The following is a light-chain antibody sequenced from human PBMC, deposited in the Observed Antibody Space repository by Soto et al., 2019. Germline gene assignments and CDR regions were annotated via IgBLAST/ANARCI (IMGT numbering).Light chain of an antibody. Sequence: DIQMTQSPSSLSASVGDRVTITCRASQGISIYLAWYQQKPGKVPKLLIYAASTLQSGVPSRFSGSGSGTDFTLTISSLQPEDVATYYCQKYNSAPWTFGQGNKVEIK. CDR1: QGISIY. CDR3: QKYNSAPWT. J-gene: IGKJ1*01. CDR2: AAS. V-gene: IGKV1-27*01.